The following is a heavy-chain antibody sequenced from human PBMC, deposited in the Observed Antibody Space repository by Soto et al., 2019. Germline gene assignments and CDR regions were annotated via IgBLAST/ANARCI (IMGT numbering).Heavy chain of an antibody. J-gene: IGHJ6*02. D-gene: IGHD3-3*01. CDR3: ASMYYDFWSGYNYYYYGMDV. V-gene: IGHV3-48*02. CDR2: ISSSSSTI. Sequence: GGSLRLSCVASGFNFSYNAMSWVRQAPGKGLEWVSYISSSSSTIYYADSVKGRFTISRDNAKNSLYLQMNSLRDEDTAVYYCASMYYDFWSGYNYYYYGMDVWGQGT. CDR1: GFNFSYNA.